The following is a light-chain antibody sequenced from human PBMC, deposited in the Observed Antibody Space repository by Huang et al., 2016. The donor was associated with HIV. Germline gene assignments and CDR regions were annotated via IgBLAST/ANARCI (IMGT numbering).Light chain of an antibody. Sequence: DIVMTQSPDSLAVSLGERATINCKSSQSVLYSSNSKNYLAGYQQKPGQPPKLLIYWASTRESGVPDRFSGSGSGTDFTLTISSLQAEDVAVYYCQQYYSSPPLTFGGGTKVEIK. V-gene: IGKV4-1*01. CDR1: QSVLYSSNSKNY. J-gene: IGKJ4*01. CDR2: WAS. CDR3: QQYYSSPPLT.